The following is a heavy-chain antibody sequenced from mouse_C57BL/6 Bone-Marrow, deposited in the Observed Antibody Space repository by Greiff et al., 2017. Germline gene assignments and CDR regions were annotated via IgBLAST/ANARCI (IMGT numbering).Heavy chain of an antibody. D-gene: IGHD1-1*01. CDR2: IYPGNSDT. Sequence: VQLQQSGTVLARPGASVKMSCKTSGYTFTSYWMHWVKQRPGQGLEWIGAIYPGNSDTSYNQKFKGKAKLTAVTSASTAYMELSSLTNEDSAVYYGTRRDIYYYGSSCDAMDYWGQGTSVTVSS. CDR3: TRRDIYYYGSSCDAMDY. CDR1: GYTFTSYW. V-gene: IGHV1-5*01. J-gene: IGHJ4*01.